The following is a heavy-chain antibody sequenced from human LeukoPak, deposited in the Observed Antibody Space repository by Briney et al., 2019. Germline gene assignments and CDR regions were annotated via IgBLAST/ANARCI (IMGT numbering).Heavy chain of an antibody. CDR2: INHSGST. D-gene: IGHD5-18*01. Sequence: PSETLSLTCAVYGGSFSGYYWSWIRQPPGKGLEWIGEINHSGSTNYNPSLKSRVTISVDTSKNQFSLKLSSVTAADTAVYYCARGCRGYSYGSRTPFDYWGQGTLVTVSS. CDR1: GGSFSGYY. V-gene: IGHV4-34*01. J-gene: IGHJ4*02. CDR3: ARGCRGYSYGSRTPFDY.